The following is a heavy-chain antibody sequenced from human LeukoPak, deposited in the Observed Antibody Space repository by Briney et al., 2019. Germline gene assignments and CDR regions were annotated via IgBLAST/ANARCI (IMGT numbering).Heavy chain of an antibody. Sequence: SETLSLTCAVYGGSFSSYYWSWIRQPPGKGLEWIGEINHSGSTNYNPSLKSRVTISVDTSKNQFSLKLSSVTAADTAVYYCARGSGYCTNGVYSLYYFDYWGQGTLVTVSS. CDR2: INHSGST. J-gene: IGHJ4*02. V-gene: IGHV4-34*01. CDR3: ARGSGYCTNGVYSLYYFDY. CDR1: GGSFSSYY. D-gene: IGHD2-8*01.